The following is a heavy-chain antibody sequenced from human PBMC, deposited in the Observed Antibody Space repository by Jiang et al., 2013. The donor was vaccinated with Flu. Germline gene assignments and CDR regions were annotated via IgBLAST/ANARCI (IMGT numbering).Heavy chain of an antibody. CDR2: IYYSGST. Sequence: LEWIGYIYYSGSTNYNPSLKSRVTISVDTSKNQFSLKLSSVTAADTAVYYCASQGEQQLSFGYWGQ. V-gene: IGHV4-61*07. J-gene: IGHJ4*02. CDR3: ASQGEQQLSFGY. D-gene: IGHD6-13*01.